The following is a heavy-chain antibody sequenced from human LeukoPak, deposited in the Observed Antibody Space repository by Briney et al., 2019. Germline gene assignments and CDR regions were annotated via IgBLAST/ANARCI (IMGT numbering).Heavy chain of an antibody. J-gene: IGHJ4*02. V-gene: IGHV1-18*01. Sequence: GASVKVSCKVSGYIFTVYGISWVRQAHGQGLEWMGWINTFSGSTYYAQKFQGRVTMTTDTSTSTAYMDLRSLRSDDTAVYYCARWRYDFWSGYSDYWGQGTLVTVSS. CDR3: ARWRYDFWSGYSDY. CDR2: INTFSGST. D-gene: IGHD3-3*01. CDR1: GYIFTVYG.